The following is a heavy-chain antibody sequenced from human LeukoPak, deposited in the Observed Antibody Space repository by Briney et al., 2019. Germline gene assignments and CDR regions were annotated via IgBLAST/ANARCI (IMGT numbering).Heavy chain of an antibody. CDR3: ARGVGSGPPYYYYYGMDV. Sequence: GGSLRLSCEASGFIFGSYSMNWVRQAPGKGLEWVASISFDSSYIYHADSVKGRFTISRDNARNSLYLRMDSLRAEDTAVYYCARGVGSGPPYYYYYGMDVWGQGTTVTVSS. D-gene: IGHD3-10*01. J-gene: IGHJ6*02. CDR1: GFIFGSYS. V-gene: IGHV3-21*04. CDR2: ISFDSSYI.